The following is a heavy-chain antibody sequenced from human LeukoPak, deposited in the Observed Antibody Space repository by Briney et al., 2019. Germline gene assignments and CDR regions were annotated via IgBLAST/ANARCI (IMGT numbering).Heavy chain of an antibody. CDR1: GYTFTGYY. D-gene: IGHD3-16*02. J-gene: IGHJ6*02. V-gene: IGHV1-2*02. CDR2: INPNSGGT. Sequence: ASVKDSCKASGYTFTGYYMHWVRQAPGQGLEWMGWINPNSGGTNYAQKFQGRVTMTRDTSISTAYMELSRLRSDDTAVYYCARDIIVSGREGDYYYYGMDVWGQGTTVTVSS. CDR3: ARDIIVSGREGDYYYYGMDV.